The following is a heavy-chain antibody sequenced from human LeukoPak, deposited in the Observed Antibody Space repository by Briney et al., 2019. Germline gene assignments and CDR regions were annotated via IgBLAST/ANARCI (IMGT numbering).Heavy chain of an antibody. Sequence: GESLQISCKGSGYSFTSYWIGWVRQMPGKGLEWMGITYPDDSHTRYSPSFQGQVTMSVDKSISTAYLQWSSLKASDTAMYYCARPGVPYASGSYYFDYWGQGTLVTVSS. CDR2: TYPDDSHT. CDR3: ARPGVPYASGSYYFDY. D-gene: IGHD3-10*01. J-gene: IGHJ4*02. CDR1: GYSFTSYW. V-gene: IGHV5-51*01.